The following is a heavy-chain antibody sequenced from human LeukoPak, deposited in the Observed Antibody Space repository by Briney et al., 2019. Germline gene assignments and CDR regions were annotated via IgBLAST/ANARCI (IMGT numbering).Heavy chain of an antibody. CDR1: GGSISSYY. Sequence: SETLSLTCTVSGGSISSYYWSWIRQPPGKGLEWIGYIYYSGSTNYNPSLKSRVTISVDKSKNQFSLKLSSVTAADTAVYYCARYDVGWYYFDYWGQGTLVTVSS. CDR2: IYYSGST. CDR3: ARYDVGWYYFDY. V-gene: IGHV4-59*12. D-gene: IGHD6-19*01. J-gene: IGHJ4*02.